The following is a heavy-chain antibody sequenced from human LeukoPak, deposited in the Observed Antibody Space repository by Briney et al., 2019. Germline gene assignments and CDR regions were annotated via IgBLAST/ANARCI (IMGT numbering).Heavy chain of an antibody. CDR3: ARDALYCSGGSCYGGWFDP. D-gene: IGHD2-15*01. CDR1: GYTFTSYG. CDR2: ISAYNGNT. V-gene: IGHV1-18*01. Sequence: ASVKVSCKASGYTFTSYGISWVRQAPGQGLEWMGWISAYNGNTNYAQKLQGRVTMTTDTSTSTAYMELRSLRSDDTAVYYCARDALYCSGGSCYGGWFDPWGQGTLVTVSS. J-gene: IGHJ5*02.